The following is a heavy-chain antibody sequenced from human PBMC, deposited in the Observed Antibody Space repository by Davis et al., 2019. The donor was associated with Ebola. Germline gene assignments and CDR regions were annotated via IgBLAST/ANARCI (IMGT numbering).Heavy chain of an antibody. D-gene: IGHD2-2*01. CDR1: GGSISSSSYY. V-gene: IGHV4-39*01. CDR3: ARRGDCSSTSCYGAWDY. CDR2: IYYSGST. Sequence: PSETLSLTCTVSGGSISSSSYYWGWIRQPPGKGLEWIGSIYYSGSTYYNPSLKSRVTISVDTSKNQFSLKLSSVTAADTAVYYCARRGDCSSTSCYGAWDYWGQGTLVTVSS. J-gene: IGHJ4*02.